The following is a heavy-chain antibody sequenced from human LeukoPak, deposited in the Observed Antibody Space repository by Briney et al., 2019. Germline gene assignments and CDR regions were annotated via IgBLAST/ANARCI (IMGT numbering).Heavy chain of an antibody. D-gene: IGHD5-12*01. J-gene: IGHJ6*02. CDR3: ARDLSDPGGYDPYNYYYGMDV. CDR2: IWYDGSNK. V-gene: IGHV3-33*01. Sequence: GGSLRLSCAASEFTFSSYGMHWVRQAPGKGLEWVAVIWYDGSNKYYADSLKGRFTISRDNSKNTLYLQMNSLRAEDPAVYYCARDLSDPGGYDPYNYYYGMDVWGQGTTVTVSS. CDR1: EFTFSSYG.